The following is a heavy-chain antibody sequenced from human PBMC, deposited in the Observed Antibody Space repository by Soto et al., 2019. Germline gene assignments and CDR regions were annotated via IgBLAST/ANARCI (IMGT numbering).Heavy chain of an antibody. D-gene: IGHD3-22*01. V-gene: IGHV3-15*07. CDR1: GFAFNNAW. CDR3: TTDSYSTMIEVRFDY. J-gene: IGHJ4*02. CDR2: IKSKALGGTT. Sequence: PGGSLRLSCAGSGFAFNNAWINWVRQAPGKGLEWVGRIKSKALGGTTDFAAPVRGRFAITRDDSRNIAYMQMNSLNTEYTAVYYCTTDSYSTMIEVRFDYWGQGTLVTVSS.